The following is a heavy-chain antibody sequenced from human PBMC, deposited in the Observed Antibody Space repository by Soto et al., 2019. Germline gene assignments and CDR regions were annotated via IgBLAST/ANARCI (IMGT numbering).Heavy chain of an antibody. J-gene: IGHJ4*02. CDR2: INPSGGST. Sequence: GAAVKVSCKASGYTFTIYYMPWVRQAPGQGLEWMGIINPSGGSTSYAQMFQGRGTMTRDTSTSTVYMELSSLRSEDTAIYYCARSRDRFDYWGQGTLVTVSS. CDR3: ARSRDRFDY. CDR1: GYTFTIYY. V-gene: IGHV1-46*01.